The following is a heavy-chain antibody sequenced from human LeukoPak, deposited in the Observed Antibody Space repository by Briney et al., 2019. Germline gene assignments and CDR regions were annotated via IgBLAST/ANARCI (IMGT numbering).Heavy chain of an antibody. Sequence: ASVKVSCKASGYTFTNYYMHWVRQAPGQGLEWMGWINPNSGGTNYAQKFQGRVTMTRDTSISTAYMELSRLRSDDTAVYYCARGPRSYYGSGSLGYYYYYGMDVWGQGTTVTVSS. D-gene: IGHD3-10*01. CDR3: ARGPRSYYGSGSLGYYYYYGMDV. V-gene: IGHV1-2*02. CDR2: INPNSGGT. J-gene: IGHJ6*02. CDR1: GYTFTNYY.